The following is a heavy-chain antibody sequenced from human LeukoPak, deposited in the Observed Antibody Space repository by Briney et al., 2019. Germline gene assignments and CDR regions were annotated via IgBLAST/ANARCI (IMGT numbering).Heavy chain of an antibody. CDR3: AKASGLHWSPWYYYDSSGYRPFDY. CDR1: GFTFSSYA. Sequence: GGSLRLSCAASGFTFSSYAMSWVRRAPGKGLEWVSAISGSGGSTYYADSVKGRFTISRDNSKNTLYLQMNSLRAEDTAVYYCAKASGLHWSPWYYYDSSGYRPFDYWGQGTLVTVSS. J-gene: IGHJ4*02. V-gene: IGHV3-23*01. D-gene: IGHD3-22*01. CDR2: ISGSGGST.